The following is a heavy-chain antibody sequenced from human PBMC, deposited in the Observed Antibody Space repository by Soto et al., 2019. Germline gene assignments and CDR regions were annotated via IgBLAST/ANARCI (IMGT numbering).Heavy chain of an antibody. D-gene: IGHD3-22*01. CDR2: INPSGGST. J-gene: IGHJ4*02. CDR3: ARDLSGYAPVFEY. V-gene: IGHV1-46*03. Sequence: GASVKVSCKASGYTFPSHYMHWVRQAPGQGLEWMGIINPSGGSTNYAQKFQGRVTMTRDTSTSTVYMELSSLRSEDTAVYYCARDLSGYAPVFEYWGQGTQVTVSS. CDR1: GYTFPSHY.